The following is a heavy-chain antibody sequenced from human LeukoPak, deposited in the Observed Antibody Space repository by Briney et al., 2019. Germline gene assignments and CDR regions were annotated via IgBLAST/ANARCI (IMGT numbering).Heavy chain of an antibody. CDR3: SKGDCSGGTCLLPHDF. CDR2: IKSKTDGETP. CDR1: GFTFSNAW. J-gene: IGHJ4*02. D-gene: IGHD2-15*01. V-gene: IGHV3-15*01. Sequence: KAGGSLRLSCAASGFTFSNAWMSWVRQAPGKGLEWVGRIKSKTDGETPVYAAPVKGRFTISRDDSRNTLYLQMTNLKTDDTAVYYCSKGDCSGGTCLLPHDFWGQGTLVTVSS.